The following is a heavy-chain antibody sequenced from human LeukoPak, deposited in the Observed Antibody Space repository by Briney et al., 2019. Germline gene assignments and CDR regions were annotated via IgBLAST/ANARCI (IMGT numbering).Heavy chain of an antibody. CDR1: GFTFSSYG. CDR2: IRYDGSNK. Sequence: GGSLRLSCAASGFTFSSYGMHWVRQAPGKGLEWVAFIRYDGSNKYYADSVKGRFTISRDNSKNTLYLQVNSLRAEDTAVYYCAKDYTSRYYFDSSGYWQTGSHDYWGEGSLVTVSS. J-gene: IGHJ4*02. CDR3: AKDYTSRYYFDSSGYWQTGSHDY. V-gene: IGHV3-30*02. D-gene: IGHD3-22*01.